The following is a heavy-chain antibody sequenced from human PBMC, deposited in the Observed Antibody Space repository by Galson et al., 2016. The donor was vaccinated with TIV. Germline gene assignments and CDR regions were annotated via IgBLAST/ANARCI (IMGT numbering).Heavy chain of an antibody. CDR3: AREFSETSFDY. Sequence: SLRLSCAASGFTFGSYGMHWVRQAPGKGLEWVAGLWYDGGNRIYAESVKGRFTISRENSKNTVYLKMSSLRDEDTAVYYCAREFSETSFDYWGQGTLVSVSS. D-gene: IGHD6-25*01. CDR2: LWYDGGNR. CDR1: GFTFGSYG. V-gene: IGHV3-33*01. J-gene: IGHJ4*02.